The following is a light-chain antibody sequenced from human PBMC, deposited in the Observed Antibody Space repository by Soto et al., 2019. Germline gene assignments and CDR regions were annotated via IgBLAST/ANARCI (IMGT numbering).Light chain of an antibody. CDR2: DVS. Sequence: QFVLTQPRSVSGAPGQSVTISCTGTSSDVGGYNYVSWYQQHPGKAPKLMIYDVSKRPSGVPDRFSGSKSGNTASLTISGLQAEDEADYYCCSYAGSYCYVFGTGTKVTVL. J-gene: IGLJ1*01. CDR3: CSYAGSYCYV. CDR1: SSDVGGYNY. V-gene: IGLV2-11*01.